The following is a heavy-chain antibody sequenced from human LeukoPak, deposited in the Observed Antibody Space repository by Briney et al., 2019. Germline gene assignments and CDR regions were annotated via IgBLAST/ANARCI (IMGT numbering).Heavy chain of an antibody. CDR3: ARRSPSDV. V-gene: IGHV4-38-2*01. J-gene: IGHJ6*04. CDR1: GYSISSGYY. Sequence: KPPETLSLTCAVSGYSISSGYYWGWIRQPPGKGLEWIGSIYHSGSTYYNPSLKSRVTISVDTSKNQFSLKLSSVTAADTAVYYCARRSPSDVWGKGTTVTVSS. CDR2: IYHSGST.